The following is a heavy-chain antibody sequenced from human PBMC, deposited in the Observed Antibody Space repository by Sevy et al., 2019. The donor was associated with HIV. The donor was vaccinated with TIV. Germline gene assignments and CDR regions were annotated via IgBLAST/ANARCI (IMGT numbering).Heavy chain of an antibody. CDR1: GFTFSDYY. V-gene: IGHV3-11*06. J-gene: IGHJ4*02. CDR3: ARVRYKYGSYYFDY. Sequence: GGSLRLCCSASGFTFSDYYMSWIRQAPGKGLERVSYISTSSTYTNHADSVKGRFSNSRDNANNSLYLQMNSLRAEDTAVYFCARVRYKYGSYYFDYWGQGTLVTVSS. D-gene: IGHD5-18*01. CDR2: ISTSSTYT.